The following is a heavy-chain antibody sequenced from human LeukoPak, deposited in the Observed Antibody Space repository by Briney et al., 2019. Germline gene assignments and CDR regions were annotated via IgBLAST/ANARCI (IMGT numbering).Heavy chain of an antibody. J-gene: IGHJ4*02. CDR1: GFTFSSYE. V-gene: IGHV3-48*03. CDR3: GRELGYSFGHDISYFDY. CDR2: ISGSGRTI. Sequence: AGGSLRLSCVASGFTFSSYEMTWVRQAPGKGLEWVSYISGSGRTIYYADSVKGRFTISRDNAKNSLYLQTNSLRAEDTAVYYCGRELGYSFGHDISYFDYWGQGTLVTVSS. D-gene: IGHD5-18*01.